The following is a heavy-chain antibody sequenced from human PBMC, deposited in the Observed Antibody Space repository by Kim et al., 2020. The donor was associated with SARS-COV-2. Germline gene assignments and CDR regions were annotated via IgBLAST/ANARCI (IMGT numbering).Heavy chain of an antibody. CDR2: INPSGGST. J-gene: IGHJ6*02. V-gene: IGHV1-46*01. CDR1: GYTFTSYY. Sequence: ASVKVSCKASGYTFTSYYMHWVRQAPGQGLEWMGIINPSGGSTSYAQKFQGRVTMTRDTSTSTVYMELSSLRSEDTAVYYCARDSFGLMTTVTTDYYYYGMDVWGQGTTVTVSS. CDR3: ARDSFGLMTTVTTDYYYYGMDV. D-gene: IGHD4-17*01.